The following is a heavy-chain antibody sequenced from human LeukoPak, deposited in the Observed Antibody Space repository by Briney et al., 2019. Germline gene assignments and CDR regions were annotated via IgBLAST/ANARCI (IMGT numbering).Heavy chain of an antibody. Sequence: ASVKVSCKASGYTFTSYAMHWVRQAPGQRLEWMGWINAGNGNTKYSQKFQGRVTITRDTSASTAYMELSSLRSEDTAVYYCARNSSSGRIRFDPWGQGTLVTVSS. V-gene: IGHV1-3*01. CDR3: ARNSSSGRIRFDP. D-gene: IGHD6-13*01. CDR2: INAGNGNT. J-gene: IGHJ5*02. CDR1: GYTFTSYA.